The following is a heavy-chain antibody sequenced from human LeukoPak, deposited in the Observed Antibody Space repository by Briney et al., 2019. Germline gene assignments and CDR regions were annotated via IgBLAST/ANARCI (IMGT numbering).Heavy chain of an antibody. J-gene: IGHJ4*02. D-gene: IGHD3-16*01. CDR3: ARGGNGPFDY. V-gene: IGHV3-53*01. Sequence: GGSLRLSCVASGFTVSNNYMSWVRQAPGKGLDWVSIIYGGGGTYYADSVKGRFTISRDSSKNTLYLQMNSLRAEDTAVYYCARGGNGPFDYWGQGTLATVSS. CDR1: GFTVSNNY. CDR2: IYGGGGT.